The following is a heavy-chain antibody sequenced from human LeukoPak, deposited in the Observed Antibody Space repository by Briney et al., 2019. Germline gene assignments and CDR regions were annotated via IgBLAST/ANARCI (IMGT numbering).Heavy chain of an antibody. D-gene: IGHD5-24*01. J-gene: IGHJ4*02. CDR2: FYSGGAT. CDR1: GLTVSSTY. Sequence: GGSLRLSCAASGLTVSSTYMSWVRQAPGKGLEWVSVFYSGGATYYADSVRGRFTISRDNSKNSLYLQMHSLRAEDTAVYYCAPCGDGYNYLDYWGQGILVTVSS. V-gene: IGHV3-66*01. CDR3: APCGDGYNYLDY.